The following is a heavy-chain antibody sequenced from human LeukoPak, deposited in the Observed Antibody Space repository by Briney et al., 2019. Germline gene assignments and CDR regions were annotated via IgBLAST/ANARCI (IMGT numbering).Heavy chain of an antibody. Sequence: GGSLRLSCVASGLTLSNYDTTWVRQAPGKGLEYVSSIGFGGYSFYGGSVKGRFSISRDNSQNTVYLQVNRLRGEDTAIYFCAKKLPDASSYFDFWGQGILVTVSS. CDR1: GLTLSNYD. V-gene: IGHV3-23*01. J-gene: IGHJ4*02. D-gene: IGHD6-6*01. CDR3: AKKLPDASSYFDF. CDR2: SIGFGGYS.